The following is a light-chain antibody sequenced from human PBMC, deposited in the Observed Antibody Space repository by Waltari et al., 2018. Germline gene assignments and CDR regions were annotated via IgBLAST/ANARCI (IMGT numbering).Light chain of an antibody. CDR3: CSYAGRGTYV. CDR2: EVI. CDR1: TSDVGNYDL. J-gene: IGLJ1*01. Sequence: QSALTQPASVSGTPGQSITISCTGTTSDVGNYDLVSWYQQHPGKAPKRLICEVITRPSGVSSRFSGSKSGNTASLTISGLQAEDEADYYCCSYAGRGTYVFGSGTKVTV. V-gene: IGLV2-23*02.